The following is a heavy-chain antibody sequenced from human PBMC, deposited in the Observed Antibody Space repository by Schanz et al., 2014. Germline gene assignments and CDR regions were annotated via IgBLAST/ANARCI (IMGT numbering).Heavy chain of an antibody. D-gene: IGHD3-10*01. J-gene: IGHJ5*02. Sequence: QVQLQESGPGLVKPSGTLSLTCAVSGGFISSINWWSWLRQSPGKGPEWIGEISHDGTTNYNPSLKSRVTISGDTAKNQFSLNLTSVTAADTAVYYCASRRRMGISMVRGILEGWFDPWGQGTLVTVSS. CDR1: GGFISSINW. V-gene: IGHV4-4*02. CDR2: ISHDGTT. CDR3: ASRRRMGISMVRGILEGWFDP.